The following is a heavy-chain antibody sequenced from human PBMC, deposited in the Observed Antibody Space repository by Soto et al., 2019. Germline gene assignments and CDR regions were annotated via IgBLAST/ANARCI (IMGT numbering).Heavy chain of an antibody. V-gene: IGHV4-4*02. J-gene: IGHJ5*02. CDR3: ARAQFYSGSGRYNNLMFDP. CDR2: VHHSGTT. D-gene: IGHD3-10*01. CDR1: GGSVNTDYW. Sequence: SETLSLTCAVSGGSVNTDYWWSWVRQPPGKGLEWIGEVHHSGTTNYIQSLTSRLTMSVDKSGNQVSLTLNSVTAADTAVYYCARAQFYSGSGRYNNLMFDPWGQGIQVTVSS.